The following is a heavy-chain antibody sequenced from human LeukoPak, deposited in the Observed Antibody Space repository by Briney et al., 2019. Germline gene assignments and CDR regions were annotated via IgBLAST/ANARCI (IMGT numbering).Heavy chain of an antibody. CDR3: ARVRITMIVVDDWYFDL. V-gene: IGHV3-11*01. CDR1: GFTFSDYY. J-gene: IGHJ2*01. D-gene: IGHD3-22*01. Sequence: GGSLRLSCAASGFTFSDYYMSWIRQAPGKGLEWVSYISSSGSTIYYADSVKGRFTISRDNAKNSLYLQMNSLRAEDTAVYYCARVRITMIVVDDWYFDLWGRGTLVTVSS. CDR2: ISSSGSTI.